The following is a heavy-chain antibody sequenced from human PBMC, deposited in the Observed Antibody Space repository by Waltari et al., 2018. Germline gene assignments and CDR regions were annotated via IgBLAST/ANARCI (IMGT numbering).Heavy chain of an antibody. CDR2: IKEDGGEK. CDR1: GLTFRKFL. V-gene: IGHV3-7*01. D-gene: IGHD3-10*01. J-gene: IGHJ4*02. Sequence: EVQLVESGGGLVQPGGSLRLDCAASGLTFRKFLMSWVRQAPGKGLEWVASIKEDGGEKYYVDSLKGRIIISRDNAKNSLYLQMNSLRVEDTAVYYCARDRGYFDYWGLGTLVTVSS. CDR3: ARDRGYFDY.